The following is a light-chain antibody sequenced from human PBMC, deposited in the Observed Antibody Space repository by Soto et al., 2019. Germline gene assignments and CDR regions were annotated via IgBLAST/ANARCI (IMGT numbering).Light chain of an antibody. J-gene: IGLJ3*02. Sequence: QSALTQPASVSGSPGQSITISCTGTSSDVGGHNFVSWYQQHPDRAPKLMIYEVTNRPSGISSRFSGSKSGNTASLTISGLQAEDEADYYCSSYSSSYTLVFGGGTKLTVL. V-gene: IGLV2-14*01. CDR2: EVT. CDR1: SSDVGGHNF. CDR3: SSYSSSYTLV.